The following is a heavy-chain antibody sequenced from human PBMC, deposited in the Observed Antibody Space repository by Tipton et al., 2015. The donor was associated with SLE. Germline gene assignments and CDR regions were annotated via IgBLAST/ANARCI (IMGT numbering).Heavy chain of an antibody. J-gene: IGHJ4*02. CDR3: ARFKVITGTDY. V-gene: IGHV3-74*01. CDR2: INSDGSST. Sequence: SLRLSCAASGFTFSSYSMNWVRQAPGKGLVWVSRINSDGSSTSYADSVKGRFTISRDNAKNTLYLQMNSLRAEDTAVYYCARFKVITGTDYWGQGTLVTVSS. D-gene: IGHD1/OR15-1a*01. CDR1: GFTFSSYS.